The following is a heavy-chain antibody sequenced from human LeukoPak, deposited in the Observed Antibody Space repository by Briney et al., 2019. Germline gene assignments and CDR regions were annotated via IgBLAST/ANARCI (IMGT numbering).Heavy chain of an antibody. D-gene: IGHD5-24*01. Sequence: GGSLRLSCAASGFTVSSNYMTWVRQAPGKGLEWVSLIYSGDSTYYADSVKGRFTMSRDNSKNTLYLQMNSLRVEDTAVYYCARDGRWLQLTPDAFDIWGQGTMVTVSS. CDR2: IYSGDST. V-gene: IGHV3-66*01. CDR1: GFTVSSNY. J-gene: IGHJ3*02. CDR3: ARDGRWLQLTPDAFDI.